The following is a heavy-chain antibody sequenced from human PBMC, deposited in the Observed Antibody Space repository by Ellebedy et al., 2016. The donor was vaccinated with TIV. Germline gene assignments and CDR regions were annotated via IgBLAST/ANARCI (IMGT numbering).Heavy chain of an antibody. V-gene: IGHV4-59*01. Sequence: SETLSLTXTVSGGSISGYYWSWIRQPPGKRLEWVAYIYDSGTINYNPSLRSRLTISRDTSKNQVSLKLTSVSPADTAMYYCARLPPRQHLQGLTFDIWGQGTMVTVSS. CDR1: GGSISGYY. D-gene: IGHD6-6*01. CDR3: ARLPPRQHLQGLTFDI. J-gene: IGHJ3*02. CDR2: IYDSGTI.